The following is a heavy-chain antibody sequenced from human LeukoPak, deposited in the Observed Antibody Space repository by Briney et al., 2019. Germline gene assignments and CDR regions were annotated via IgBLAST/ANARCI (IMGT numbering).Heavy chain of an antibody. Sequence: SETLSLTCTVSGGSISSYYWSWIRQPPGKGLEWIGYIYYSGSTNYNPSLKSRVTISVDTSKNQFSPKLSSVTAADTAVYYCARAGFDWLTNIYYFDYWGQGTLVTVSS. J-gene: IGHJ4*02. CDR1: GGSISSYY. D-gene: IGHD3-9*01. CDR2: IYYSGST. V-gene: IGHV4-59*01. CDR3: ARAGFDWLTNIYYFDY.